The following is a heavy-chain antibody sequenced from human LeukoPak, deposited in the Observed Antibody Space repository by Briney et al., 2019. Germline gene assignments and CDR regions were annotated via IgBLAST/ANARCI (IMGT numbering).Heavy chain of an antibody. J-gene: IGHJ4*02. V-gene: IGHV3-30*04. CDR3: ARDKVRGTGRSFDY. Sequence: PGGSLRLSCAASGFTFSSYAMHWVRQAPGKGLEWVAVISYDGSNKYYADSVKGRFTISRDNSKNTLYLQMNSLRAEDTAVYYCARDKVRGTGRSFDYWGQGTLVTVSS. D-gene: IGHD1-1*01. CDR1: GFTFSSYA. CDR2: ISYDGSNK.